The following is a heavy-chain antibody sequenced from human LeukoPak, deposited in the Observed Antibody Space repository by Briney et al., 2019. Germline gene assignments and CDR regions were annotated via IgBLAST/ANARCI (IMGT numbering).Heavy chain of an antibody. CDR2: INPNSGGT. CDR3: ARSQGDPWDNYYYYYYMDV. Sequence: ASVKVSCKASGYTFTGYYIHWVRQAPGQGLEWMGWINPNSGGTNYAQKFQGRVTMTRDTSISTAYMELSSLRSDDTAVYYCARSQGDPWDNYYYYYYMDVWGKGTTVTVSS. CDR1: GYTFTGYY. J-gene: IGHJ6*03. V-gene: IGHV1-2*02. D-gene: IGHD1-26*01.